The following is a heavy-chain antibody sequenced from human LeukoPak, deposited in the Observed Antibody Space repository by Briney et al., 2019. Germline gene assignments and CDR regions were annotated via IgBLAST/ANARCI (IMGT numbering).Heavy chain of an antibody. CDR2: IGTAGDT. CDR1: GFTFSSYD. D-gene: IGHD6-19*01. Sequence: GGSLRLSCAASGFTFSSYDMHWVRQVTGKSLEWVSAIGTAGDTYYPGSVKGRFTISRENAKNSLYLQMNSLRAEDTAVYYCARGAHSNGWYDPAYWGQETLVTVSS. CDR3: ARGAHSNGWYDPAY. J-gene: IGHJ4*02. V-gene: IGHV3-13*01.